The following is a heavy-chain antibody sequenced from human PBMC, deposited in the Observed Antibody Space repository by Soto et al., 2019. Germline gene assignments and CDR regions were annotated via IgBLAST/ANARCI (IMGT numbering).Heavy chain of an antibody. D-gene: IGHD2-21*02. J-gene: IGHJ6*02. CDR2: IYYSGST. CDR3: APQRPSVVTQAYLDV. Sequence: PSETLSLTCTVTGDSISSRSYYWGWILQPPGKGLEWIGSIYYSGSTYNNPSLRSRVSMSIDTSNDKFSLKLKSVTAADTALYFCAPQRPSVVTQAYLDVWGQGSGVTVSS. V-gene: IGHV4-39*01. CDR1: GDSISSRSYY.